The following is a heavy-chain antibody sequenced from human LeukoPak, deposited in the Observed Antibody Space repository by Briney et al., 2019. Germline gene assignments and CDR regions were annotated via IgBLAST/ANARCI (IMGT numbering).Heavy chain of an antibody. Sequence: GGSLRLSRAASGFTFSSYAMSWVRQAPGKGLEWVSAISGSGGSTYYADSVKGRFTISRDNSKNTLYLQMNSLRAEDTAVYYCAKESAYGDYSESSPVDYWGQGTLVTVSS. J-gene: IGHJ4*02. D-gene: IGHD4-17*01. V-gene: IGHV3-23*01. CDR2: ISGSGGST. CDR1: GFTFSSYA. CDR3: AKESAYGDYSESSPVDY.